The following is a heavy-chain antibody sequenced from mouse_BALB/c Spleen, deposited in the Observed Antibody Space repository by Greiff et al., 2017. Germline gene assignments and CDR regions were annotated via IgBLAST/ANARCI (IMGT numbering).Heavy chain of an antibody. J-gene: IGHJ3*01. Sequence: EVQVVESGGGLVKPGGFLKLSCAASGFTFSSYAMSWVRQTPEKRLEWVATISSGGSYTYYPDSVKGRFTISRDNAKNTLYLQMSSLRSEDTAMYYCARDGNYWFAYWGQGTLVTVSA. V-gene: IGHV5-9-3*01. D-gene: IGHD2-1*01. CDR2: ISSGGSYT. CDR1: GFTFSSYA. CDR3: ARDGNYWFAY.